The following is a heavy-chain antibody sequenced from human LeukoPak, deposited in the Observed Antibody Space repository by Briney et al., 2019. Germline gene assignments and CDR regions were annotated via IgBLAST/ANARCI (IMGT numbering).Heavy chain of an antibody. J-gene: IGHJ4*02. V-gene: IGHV4-59*01. CDR3: ARGSDFGDY. Sequence: SETLSLTCTVSGGSISSYYWSWIGQPPGKGLEWIGYMSYSGSTNYNPSLKSRVTMSINTSKNQFSLRLSSVTAADTAVYYCARGSDFGDYWGQGTLVTVSS. D-gene: IGHD4-17*01. CDR1: GGSISSYY. CDR2: MSYSGST.